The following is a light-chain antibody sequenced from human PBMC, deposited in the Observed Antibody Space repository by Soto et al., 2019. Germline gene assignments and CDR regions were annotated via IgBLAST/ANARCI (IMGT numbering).Light chain of an antibody. CDR1: QDIKTY. CDR2: GTF. CDR3: QHLNNYPPFT. Sequence: IQLTQSPSSLSASVGDRVSITCRASQDIKTYLAWYQLKQGKAPKLLISGTFTLQSGVPSRFNGSGSGTDFTLTISRLQPEDFATYYCQHLNNYPPFTFGPGTKVDLE. J-gene: IGKJ3*01. V-gene: IGKV1-9*01.